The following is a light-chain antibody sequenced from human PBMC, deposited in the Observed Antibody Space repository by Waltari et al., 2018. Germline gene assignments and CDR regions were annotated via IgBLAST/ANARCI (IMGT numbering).Light chain of an antibody. V-gene: IGLV3-1*01. CDR3: QAWDSSTRYV. CDR1: KLGDKY. CDR2: QDS. J-gene: IGLJ1*01. Sequence: SYELTQPPSVSVSPGQTANITCSGDKLGDKYAFWYQQKPGQSPVLVIYQDSKRPSGIPERFSGSNSGNTATLTISGTQAMDEADYYCQAWDSSTRYVFGTGTKVTVL.